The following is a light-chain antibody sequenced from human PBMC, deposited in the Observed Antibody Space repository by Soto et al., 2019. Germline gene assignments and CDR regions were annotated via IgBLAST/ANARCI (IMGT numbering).Light chain of an antibody. CDR2: RAD. CDR1: SSNIGSNY. CDR3: SSYTSSSTYV. J-gene: IGLJ1*01. V-gene: IGLV1-47*01. Sequence: QSVLTQPPSASGTPGQTVTISCSGRSSNIGSNYVYWYQQLPGTAPRLLMYRADQRPSGVPDRFSGSKSGTSASLTISGLQAEDEADYYCSSYTSSSTYVFGTGTKLTVL.